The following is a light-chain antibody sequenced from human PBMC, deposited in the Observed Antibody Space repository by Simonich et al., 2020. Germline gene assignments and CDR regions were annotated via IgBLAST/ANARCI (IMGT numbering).Light chain of an antibody. Sequence: DIQMTQSPSTLSASVGDRVTITCPASQIISIWLARYQQKPGKAPKLLIYNASSLESGVPSRFSGSGSGTEFTLTISSLQPDDFATYYCQQYNSYSPWTFGQGTKVEIK. CDR3: QQYNSYSPWT. J-gene: IGKJ1*01. CDR2: NAS. CDR1: QIISIW. V-gene: IGKV1-5*03.